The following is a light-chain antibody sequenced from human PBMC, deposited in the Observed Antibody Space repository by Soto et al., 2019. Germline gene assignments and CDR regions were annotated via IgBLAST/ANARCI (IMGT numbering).Light chain of an antibody. J-gene: IGKJ5*01. V-gene: IGKV3-15*01. CDR1: QTISNT. CDR3: QQYKSWPPIT. CDR2: GAS. Sequence: EVVMTQSPATLSVSPGYKVSLSCRSNQTISNTLAWYQQKPGQAPSLLIYGASTRATGVPDRFSGTGSGTEFTLTISSLKSEDYAVYYCQQYKSWPPITFGQGTRLEIK.